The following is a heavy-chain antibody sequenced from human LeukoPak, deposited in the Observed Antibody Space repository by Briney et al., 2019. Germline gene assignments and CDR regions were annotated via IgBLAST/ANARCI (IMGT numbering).Heavy chain of an antibody. D-gene: IGHD5-18*01. CDR2: INHSGST. Sequence: GSLRLSCAASGFTFSSYWMSWVRQAPGKGLEWIGEINHSGSTNYNPSLKSRVTISVDTSKNQFSLKLSSVTAADTAMYYCARQGYSYGYKGWFDPWGQGTLVTVSS. V-gene: IGHV4-34*01. CDR3: ARQGYSYGYKGWFDP. J-gene: IGHJ5*02. CDR1: GFTFSSYW.